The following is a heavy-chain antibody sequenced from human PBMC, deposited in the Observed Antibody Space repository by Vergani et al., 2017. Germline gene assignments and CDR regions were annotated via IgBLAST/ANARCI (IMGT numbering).Heavy chain of an antibody. D-gene: IGHD2-2*01. Sequence: EVQLVESGGGLVQPGGSLKLSCAASGFTFSGSAMHWVRQASGKGLEWVGRIRSKANSYATAYAASVKGRFTISRDDSKNTAYLQMNSLKTDDTAVYYCARDREGYCSSTSCYLVYYYYYYMDVWGKGTTVTVSS. CDR1: GFTFSGSA. J-gene: IGHJ6*03. CDR2: IRSKANSYAT. V-gene: IGHV3-73*02. CDR3: ARDREGYCSSTSCYLVYYYYYYMDV.